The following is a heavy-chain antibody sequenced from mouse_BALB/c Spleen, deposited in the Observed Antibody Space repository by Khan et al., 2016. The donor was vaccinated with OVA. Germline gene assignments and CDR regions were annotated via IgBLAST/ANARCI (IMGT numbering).Heavy chain of an antibody. CDR1: GYSFTGYF. V-gene: IGHV1-20*02. Sequence: EVQLQQSGPELVKPGASVKISCKASGYSFTGYFMNWVMQSHGKSLEWIGRINPHIGETFYNQKFKDKATLTGDESSSTAHMELRSLASEDSAVYYCTRIYRRDFDYWGQGTTLTVSS. CDR2: INPHIGET. J-gene: IGHJ2*01. D-gene: IGHD2-1*01. CDR3: TRIYRRDFDY.